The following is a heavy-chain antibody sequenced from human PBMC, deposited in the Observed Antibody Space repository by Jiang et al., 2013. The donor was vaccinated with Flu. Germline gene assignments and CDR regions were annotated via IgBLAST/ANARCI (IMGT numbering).Heavy chain of an antibody. V-gene: IGHV4-59*08. Sequence: GSGLVKPSETLSLTCAVSGASMSPYYWNWIRQSPGKGLEWIGSVYYTGMTNYNPALKSRVTISVDTSKNHFSLRLDSVTAADTAVYYCARLLGDYPRSGGPRYDTFDVWGQGTVVTVSS. CDR2: VYYTGMT. CDR1: GASMSPYY. CDR3: ARLLGDYPRSGGPRYDTFDV. D-gene: IGHD2-15*01. J-gene: IGHJ3*01.